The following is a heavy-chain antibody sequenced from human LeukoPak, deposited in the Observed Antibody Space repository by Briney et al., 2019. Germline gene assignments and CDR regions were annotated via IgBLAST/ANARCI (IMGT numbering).Heavy chain of an antibody. J-gene: IGHJ6*03. CDR3: ASGSRDGNYYYYYMDV. D-gene: IGHD2-15*01. Sequence: SVKVSCKASGGTFSSYAISWVRQAPGQGLEWMGRIIPIFGTANYAQKFQGRVTITTDESTSTAYMELRSLRSEDTAVYYCASGSRDGNYYYYYMDVWGKGTTVTVSS. V-gene: IGHV1-69*05. CDR1: GGTFSSYA. CDR2: IIPIFGTA.